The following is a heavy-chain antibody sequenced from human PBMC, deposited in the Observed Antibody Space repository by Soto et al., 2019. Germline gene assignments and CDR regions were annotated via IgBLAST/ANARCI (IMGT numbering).Heavy chain of an antibody. CDR2: IKQDGSEK. Sequence: CCAASRVSVSSYVMSGVRKAPGKGLEWVANIKQDGSEKYYVDSVKGRFTISRDNAKNSLYLQMNSLRAEDTAVYYCARALSITGTTLGYYYGMDVWGQGTTVTVSS. CDR1: RVSVSSYV. J-gene: IGHJ6*02. D-gene: IGHD1-7*01. CDR3: ARALSITGTTLGYYYGMDV. V-gene: IGHV3-7*03.